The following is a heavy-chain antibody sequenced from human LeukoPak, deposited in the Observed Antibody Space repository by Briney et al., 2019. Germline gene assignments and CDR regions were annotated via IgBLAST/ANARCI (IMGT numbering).Heavy chain of an antibody. J-gene: IGHJ4*02. CDR3: ARLLRHIQYDFWSGGLIDY. V-gene: IGHV3-21*01. D-gene: IGHD3-3*01. Sequence: GGSLRLSCAASGFTFSSYSMNWVRQAPGKGLEWVSSISSNSSYIYYADSVKGRFTISRDNAKNSLYLQMNSQRAEDTAVYYCARLLRHIQYDFWSGGLIDYWGQGTLVNGSS. CDR2: ISSNSSYI. CDR1: GFTFSSYS.